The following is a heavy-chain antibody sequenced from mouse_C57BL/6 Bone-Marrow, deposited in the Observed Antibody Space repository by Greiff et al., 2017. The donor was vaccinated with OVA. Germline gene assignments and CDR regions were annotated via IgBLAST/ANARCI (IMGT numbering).Heavy chain of an antibody. J-gene: IGHJ1*03. V-gene: IGHV2-2*01. CDR1: GFSLTSYG. CDR3: ARNEETNYDHYWYFDV. Sequence: VQLVESGPGLVQPSQSLSITCTVSGFSLTSYGVHWVRQSPGKGLEWLGVIWSGGSTDYNAAFISRLSISKDNSKSQVFFKMNSLQADDTAIYYWARNEETNYDHYWYFDVWGTGTTVTVS. D-gene: IGHD2-4*01. CDR2: IWSGGST.